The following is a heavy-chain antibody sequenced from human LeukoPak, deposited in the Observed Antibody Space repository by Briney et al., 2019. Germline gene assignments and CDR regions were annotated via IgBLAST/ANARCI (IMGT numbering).Heavy chain of an antibody. CDR1: GGSISSGGYS. CDR3: ASTYYDILTGPHAFDI. J-gene: IGHJ3*02. CDR2: IYHSGST. V-gene: IGHV4-30-2*01. D-gene: IGHD3-9*01. Sequence: PSQTLSLTCAVSGGSISSGGYSWSWIRQPPGKGLEWIGYIYHSGSTYYNPSLKSRVTISVDRSKNQFSLKLSSVTAADTAVYYCASTYYDILTGPHAFDIWGQGTMVTVSS.